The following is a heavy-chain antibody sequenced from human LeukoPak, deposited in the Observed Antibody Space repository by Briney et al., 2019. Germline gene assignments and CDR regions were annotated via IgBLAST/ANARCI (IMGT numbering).Heavy chain of an antibody. J-gene: IGHJ5*02. D-gene: IGHD6-13*01. CDR1: GFTFSSYA. CDR3: ARGGASREFDP. V-gene: IGHV3-30*04. CDR2: ISYDGSNK. Sequence: GGSLRLSCAASGFTFSSYAMHRVRQAPGKGLEWVAVISYDGSNKYYADSVKGRFTISRDNSKNTLYLQMNSLRAEDTAVYYCARGGASREFDPWGQGTLVTVCS.